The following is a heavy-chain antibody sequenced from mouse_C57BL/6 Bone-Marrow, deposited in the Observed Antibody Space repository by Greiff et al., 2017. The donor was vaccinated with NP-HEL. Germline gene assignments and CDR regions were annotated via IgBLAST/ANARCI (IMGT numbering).Heavy chain of an antibody. CDR3: ARKDYDKGLAY. Sequence: EVKLQESGPGLVKPSQSLSLTCSVTGYSITSGYYWNWIRQFPGNKLEWMGYISYDGSNNYNQSLKNRISITRDTSKNQFFLKLNSVSTEYTATYYCARKDYDKGLAYWGQGTLVTVSA. D-gene: IGHD2-4*01. V-gene: IGHV3-6*01. J-gene: IGHJ3*01. CDR2: ISYDGSN. CDR1: GYSITSGYY.